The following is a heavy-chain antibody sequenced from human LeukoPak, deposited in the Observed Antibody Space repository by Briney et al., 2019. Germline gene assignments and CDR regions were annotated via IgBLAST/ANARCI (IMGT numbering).Heavy chain of an antibody. CDR3: ARGRDTAMEVPLDY. J-gene: IGHJ4*02. V-gene: IGHV3-21*01. CDR2: ISSSSSYI. CDR1: GFTFNSYS. Sequence: PGGFLRLSCAASGFTFNSYSMNWVRQAPGKGLEWVSCISSSSSYIYYADSVKGRFTISRDNAKNSLYLQMNSLRAEDTAVYYCARGRDTAMEVPLDYWGQGALVTVSS. D-gene: IGHD5-18*01.